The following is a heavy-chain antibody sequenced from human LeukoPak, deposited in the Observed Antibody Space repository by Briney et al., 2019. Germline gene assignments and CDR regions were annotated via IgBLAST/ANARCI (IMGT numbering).Heavy chain of an antibody. D-gene: IGHD3-16*01. J-gene: IGHJ4*02. V-gene: IGHV3-21*01. CDR3: GRADSYDYVWGSYIGLFDY. CDR1: GFTFSSYS. CDR2: ISSSSSYI. Sequence: GGSLRLSCAASGFTFSSYSMNWVRQAPGKGLEWVSSISSSSSYIYYADSVKGRFTISRDNAKNSLYLQMNSLRAEDTAVYYCGRADSYDYVWGSYIGLFDYWGQGTLVTVSS.